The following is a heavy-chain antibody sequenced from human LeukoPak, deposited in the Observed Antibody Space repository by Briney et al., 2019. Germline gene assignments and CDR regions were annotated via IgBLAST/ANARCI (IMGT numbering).Heavy chain of an antibody. CDR2: LTPIFRTP. J-gene: IGHJ4*02. CDR1: GGTFSSTT. CDR3: ARGWLAETTVVTPYNY. D-gene: IGHD2-21*02. Sequence: SVKVSCKASGGTFSSTTINWVRQAPGQGLEWMGGLTPIFRTPNYAQKFQGRVTITAVESMSTAYMELSSLRSEDTAVYYCARGWLAETTVVTPYNYWGQGTLVTVSS. V-gene: IGHV1-69*13.